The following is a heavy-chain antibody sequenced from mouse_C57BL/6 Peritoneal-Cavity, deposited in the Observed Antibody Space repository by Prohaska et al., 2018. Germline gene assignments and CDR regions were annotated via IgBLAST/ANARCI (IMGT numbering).Heavy chain of an antibody. Sequence: QVQLQQPGTELVKPGASVKLSCKASGYTFTSYWMHWVKQRPGQGREWIGNINPSNGVTNYNEKFKSKATLTVYKSSSTAYMQLSSRTSEDSAVYYCARRDYDYAWFAYWGQGTLVTVSA. J-gene: IGHJ3*01. CDR2: INPSNGVT. D-gene: IGHD2-4*01. CDR1: GYTFTSYW. V-gene: IGHV1-53*01. CDR3: ARRDYDYAWFAY.